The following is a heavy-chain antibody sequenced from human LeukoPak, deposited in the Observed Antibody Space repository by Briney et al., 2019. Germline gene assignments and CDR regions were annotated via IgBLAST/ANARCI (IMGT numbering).Heavy chain of an antibody. Sequence: PGGALRLSCAASGFTFGTDWMNWVRQAPGKGLVWVSRINSDGSSISYADSVKGRFTISRDNAKNSLYLQMNSLRVEDTAVYYCTRDTGCSGGACYSFYDYWGQGTLVTVSS. CDR2: INSDGSSI. V-gene: IGHV3-74*01. CDR1: GFTFGTDW. J-gene: IGHJ4*02. D-gene: IGHD2-21*01. CDR3: TRDTGCSGGACYSFYDY.